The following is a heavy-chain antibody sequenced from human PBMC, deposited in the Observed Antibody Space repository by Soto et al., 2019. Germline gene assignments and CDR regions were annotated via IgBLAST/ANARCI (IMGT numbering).Heavy chain of an antibody. V-gene: IGHV1-69*13. J-gene: IGHJ6*01. D-gene: IGHD5-18*01. CDR2: IIPIFGTA. CDR3: AQSHGYYYYYSGMDV. CDR1: GVTFSSYA. Sequence: SVKVSCKASGVTFSSYAISWVRQAPVQGLEWMVGIIPIFGTANYAQKFQGRVTITADESKSTAYMELSSLRSEDTAVYYCAQSHGYYYYYSGMDVWGQGHPVTVSS.